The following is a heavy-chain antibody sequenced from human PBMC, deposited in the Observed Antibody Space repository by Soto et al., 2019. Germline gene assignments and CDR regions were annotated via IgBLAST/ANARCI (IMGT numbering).Heavy chain of an antibody. CDR2: TRNKVDSYTT. CDR1: GFTFSDHY. CDR3: ATGTVGAMDY. D-gene: IGHD1-26*01. V-gene: IGHV3-72*01. J-gene: IGHJ4*02. Sequence: SGGSLRLSCAASGFTFSDHYMEWVRQAPGKGLEWVGRTRNKVDSYTTEYAASVRGRFTISRDDSKTSLYLQMNSLKTEDTALYYCATGTVGAMDYWGRGTLVTVSS.